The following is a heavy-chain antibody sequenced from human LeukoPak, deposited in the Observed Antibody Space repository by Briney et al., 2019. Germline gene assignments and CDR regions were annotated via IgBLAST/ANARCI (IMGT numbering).Heavy chain of an antibody. CDR3: ARIAVSSGWGYFDY. J-gene: IGHJ4*02. CDR2: IYYSGSS. CDR1: GGSLVSYY. Sequence: SETLSLTCTVSGGSLVSYYWTWIRQPPGKGLEWIGYIYYSGSSNYNPSLKSRVTISLDTSKNRFSLKLSSVTAADTAVYYCARIAVSSGWGYFDYWGQGTLVTASS. V-gene: IGHV4-59*01. D-gene: IGHD6-19*01.